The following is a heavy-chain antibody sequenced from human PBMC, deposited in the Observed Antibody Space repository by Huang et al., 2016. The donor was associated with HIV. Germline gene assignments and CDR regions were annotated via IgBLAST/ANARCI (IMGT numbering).Heavy chain of an antibody. CDR3: ARGGYTYGFYWYFDL. Sequence: QVQLQESGPGLVKPSETLSLTCTVSSGSLSDHYWSWIRQPPGKGLEWIGSIYYSGSTNYNSSLESRVTMLLDTSENQLSLKCSSVTAADTAMYYCARGGYTYGFYWYFDLWGRGTLVTVSS. V-gene: IGHV4-59*11. J-gene: IGHJ2*01. CDR1: SGSLSDHY. D-gene: IGHD5-18*01. CDR2: IYYSGST.